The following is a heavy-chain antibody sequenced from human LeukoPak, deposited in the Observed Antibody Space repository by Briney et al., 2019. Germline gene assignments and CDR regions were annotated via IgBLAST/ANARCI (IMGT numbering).Heavy chain of an antibody. CDR1: GGSIGSYY. CDR3: ARGRRPAGFSARYYFDS. CDR2: IYYSGST. V-gene: IGHV4-59*01. Sequence: SETLSLTCTVSGGSIGSYYWSWIRQPPGKELEWIGNIYYSGSTDYNPSLKSRVTISLDMSKNQFSLKMTSVTAADTAVYFCARGRRPAGFSARYYFDSWGQGTLVPVSS. J-gene: IGHJ4*02. D-gene: IGHD3-10*01.